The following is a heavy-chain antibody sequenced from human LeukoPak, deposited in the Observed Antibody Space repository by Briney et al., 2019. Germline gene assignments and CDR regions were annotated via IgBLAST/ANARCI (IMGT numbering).Heavy chain of an antibody. CDR3: VPSAGDYYFDY. V-gene: IGHV1-2*02. CDR2: INPKSGGT. Sequence: ASVKVSCKASGYTFTGYYMHWVRQAPGQGLEWMGWINPKSGGTHYAQKFQGRVTMTRVTSISTVYMELSRLRSDDTAMYFCVPSAGDYYFDYWGQGTLVTVSS. CDR1: GYTFTGYY. D-gene: IGHD3-16*01. J-gene: IGHJ4*02.